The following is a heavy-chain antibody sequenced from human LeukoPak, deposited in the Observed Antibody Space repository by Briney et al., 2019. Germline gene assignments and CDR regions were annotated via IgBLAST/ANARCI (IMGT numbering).Heavy chain of an antibody. CDR2: INHSGST. CDR3: ARRWGSGSYYFDY. Sequence: SETLSLTCAVYGGSFSGYYWSWIRQPPGKGLEWIGEINHSGSTNYNPSLKSRVTISVDTSKNQFSLRLSSVTAADTAVYYCARRWGSGSYYFDYWGQGTLVTVSS. D-gene: IGHD1-26*01. J-gene: IGHJ4*02. CDR1: GGSFSGYY. V-gene: IGHV4-34*01.